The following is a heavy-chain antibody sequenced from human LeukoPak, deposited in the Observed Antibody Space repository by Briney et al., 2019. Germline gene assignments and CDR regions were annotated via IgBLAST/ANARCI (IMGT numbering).Heavy chain of an antibody. Sequence: AGGSLRLSCAASGFTFSSYSMNWVRQAPGKGLEWVSSISSSSYIYYADSVKGRFTISRDNAKNSLYLQMNSLRAEDTAVYYCARETNIAAIRRIDYWGQGTLVTVSS. CDR1: GFTFSSYS. CDR2: ISSSSYI. J-gene: IGHJ4*02. V-gene: IGHV3-21*01. D-gene: IGHD6-13*01. CDR3: ARETNIAAIRRIDY.